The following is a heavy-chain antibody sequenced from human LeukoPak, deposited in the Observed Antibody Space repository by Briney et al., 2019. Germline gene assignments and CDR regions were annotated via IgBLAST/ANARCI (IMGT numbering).Heavy chain of an antibody. V-gene: IGHV1-69*05. CDR2: IIPIFGTA. Sequence: SVKVSCKASEGTFSSYAISWVRQAPGQGLEWMGGIIPIFGTANYAQKFQGRVTITTDESTSTAYIELSSLRSEDTAVYYCASYNYYDSSGYPSLGYYYYYMDVWGKGTTVTVSS. D-gene: IGHD3-22*01. CDR1: EGTFSSYA. CDR3: ASYNYYDSSGYPSLGYYYYYMDV. J-gene: IGHJ6*03.